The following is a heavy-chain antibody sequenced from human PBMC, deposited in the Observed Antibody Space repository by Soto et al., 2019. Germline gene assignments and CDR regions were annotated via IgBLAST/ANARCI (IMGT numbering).Heavy chain of an antibody. D-gene: IGHD2-21*02. CDR1: GGSVSSGSYY. Sequence: PSATLSLTCTVSGGSVSSGSYYWSWIRQPPGKGLEWIGYIYYSGSTNYNPSLKSRVTISVDTSKNQFSLKLSSVTAADTAVYYCARESGYCGGDCYSPYFDYWGQGTLVTVSS. CDR3: ARESGYCGGDCYSPYFDY. J-gene: IGHJ4*02. V-gene: IGHV4-61*01. CDR2: IYYSGST.